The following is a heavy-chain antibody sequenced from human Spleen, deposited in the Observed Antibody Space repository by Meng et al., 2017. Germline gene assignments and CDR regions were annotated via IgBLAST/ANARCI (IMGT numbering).Heavy chain of an antibody. V-gene: IGHV4-34*01. CDR3: ARGPTTMAHDFDY. J-gene: IGHJ4*02. D-gene: IGHD4-11*01. CDR1: GGSFSDYY. CDR2: INHSGST. Sequence: QGQIQQWGAGLLKPSETLSLTCVVSGGSFSDYYWSWIRQPPGKGLEWIGEINHSGSTNYNPPLESRATISVDTSQNNLSLKLSSVTAADSAVYYCARGPTTMAHDFDYWGQGTLVTVSS.